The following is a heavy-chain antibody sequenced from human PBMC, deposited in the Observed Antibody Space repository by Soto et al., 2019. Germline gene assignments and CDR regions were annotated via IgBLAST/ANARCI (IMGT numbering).Heavy chain of an antibody. J-gene: IGHJ6*02. Sequence: QLQLQESGPGLVKPSETLSLTCTVSGGSISSSSYYWGWIRQPPGKGLEWIGTIYYSGSTSYNPSLKSRVPISVDTSKNQFSLKLSSVTAADTAVYYCARRLYYDSSGFEGGGMDVWGQGTTVTVSS. CDR3: ARRLYYDSSGFEGGGMDV. CDR2: IYYSGST. CDR1: GGSISSSSYY. V-gene: IGHV4-39*01. D-gene: IGHD3-22*01.